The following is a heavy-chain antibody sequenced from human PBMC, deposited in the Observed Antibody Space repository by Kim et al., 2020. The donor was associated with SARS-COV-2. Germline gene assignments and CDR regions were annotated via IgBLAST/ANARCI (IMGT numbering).Heavy chain of an antibody. CDR3: ARGSGTIFGTLSPLHDYGMDV. J-gene: IGHJ6*02. D-gene: IGHD3-3*01. Sequence: SETLSLTCAVYGGSFSGYYWTWIRQPPGRGLEWIGEVTESGRTNYNPSLESRVTISLDTAKNQFSLKLSSVTATDTAVFYCARGSGTIFGTLSPLHDYGMDVWGQGSTVTVSS. CDR2: VTESGRT. CDR1: GGSFSGYY. V-gene: IGHV4-34*01.